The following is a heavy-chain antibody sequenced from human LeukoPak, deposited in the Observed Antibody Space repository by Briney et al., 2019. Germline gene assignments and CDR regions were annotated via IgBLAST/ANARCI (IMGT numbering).Heavy chain of an antibody. V-gene: IGHV3-66*01. Sequence: QAGGSLRLSCAASGSNVRNNYMSWVRQGPGKGLEWVSVIYNAGNTDYADSVKGRFTISRDTSKNTLYLQMDSLRVEDTAVYFCARDRDNYMDVWGKGTTVTISS. J-gene: IGHJ6*03. CDR2: IYNAGNT. CDR1: GSNVRNNY. CDR3: ARDRDNYMDV.